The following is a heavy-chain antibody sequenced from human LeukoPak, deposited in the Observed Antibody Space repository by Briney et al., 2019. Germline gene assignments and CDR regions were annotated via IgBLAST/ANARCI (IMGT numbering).Heavy chain of an antibody. CDR3: AVTYYDFWSGLSFDY. D-gene: IGHD3-3*01. Sequence: SVKVSCKASGGTFSSYAISWVRQAPGQGLEWMGGIIPIFCTANYAQKFQGRVTITADESTSTAYMELSSLRSEDTAVYYCAVTYYDFWSGLSFDYWGQGTLVTVSS. CDR2: IIPIFCTA. V-gene: IGHV1-69*01. J-gene: IGHJ4*02. CDR1: GGTFSSYA.